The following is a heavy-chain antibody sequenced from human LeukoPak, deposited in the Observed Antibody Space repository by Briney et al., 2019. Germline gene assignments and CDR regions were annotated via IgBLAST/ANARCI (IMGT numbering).Heavy chain of an antibody. D-gene: IGHD2-2*02. CDR2: IIPIFGTA. V-gene: IGHV1-69*05. J-gene: IGHJ1*01. CDR3: ARESVVPAAIRYFQH. CDR1: GGTFSSYA. Sequence: SVKVSCKASGGTFSSYAISWVRQAPGQGLEWVGGIIPIFGTANYAQKFQGRVTITTDESTSTAYMELSSLRSEDTAAYYCARESVVPAAIRYFQHWGQGTLVTVSS.